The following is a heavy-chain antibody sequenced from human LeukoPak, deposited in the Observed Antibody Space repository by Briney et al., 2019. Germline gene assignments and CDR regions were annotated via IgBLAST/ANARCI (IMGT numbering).Heavy chain of an antibody. D-gene: IGHD6-19*01. J-gene: IGHJ6*04. CDR2: VNHSGST. CDR1: GGSFSGYY. V-gene: IGHV4-34*01. CDR3: ARGGKQWLSPYYYYGMDV. Sequence: SETLSLTCAVYGGSFSGYYWSWIRQPPGKGLEWIGEVNHSGSTNYNPSLKSRVTISVDTSKNQFSLKLSSVTAADTAVYYCARGGKQWLSPYYYYGMDVWGKGTTVTVSS.